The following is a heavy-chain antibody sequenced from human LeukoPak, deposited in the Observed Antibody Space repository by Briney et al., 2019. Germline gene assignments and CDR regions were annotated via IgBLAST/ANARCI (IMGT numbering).Heavy chain of an antibody. Sequence: ASVKVSCKASGYIFSNFAITWVRQAPGQGLEWVGWISPYNANAHYSPNLRGRLTLTTDTSTSTAYMELRSLRSEDTAVYYCARRKGSDVPGNDYWGQGTLVTVSS. CDR1: GYIFSNFA. V-gene: IGHV1-18*01. J-gene: IGHJ4*02. D-gene: IGHD1-1*01. CDR2: ISPYNANA. CDR3: ARRKGSDVPGNDY.